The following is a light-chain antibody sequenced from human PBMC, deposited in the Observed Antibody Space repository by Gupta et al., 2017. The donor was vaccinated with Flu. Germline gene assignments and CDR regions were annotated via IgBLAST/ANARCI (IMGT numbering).Light chain of an antibody. V-gene: IGKV1-5*03. CDR3: HQYNGYPHT. CDR1: QSISSW. Sequence: QMTQSPSPLSASVGDRVTITCRASQSISSWLAWYQQKPVKAPKLLIYKASSLESGVPSRFSGSGSGTEFTLIIISLQPDDFATYYCHQYNGYPHTFGQGTKVEIK. J-gene: IGKJ1*01. CDR2: KAS.